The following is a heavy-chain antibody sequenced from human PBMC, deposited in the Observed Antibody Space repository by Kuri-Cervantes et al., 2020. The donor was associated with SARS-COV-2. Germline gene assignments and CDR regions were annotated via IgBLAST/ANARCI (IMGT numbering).Heavy chain of an antibody. V-gene: IGHV3-23*01. CDR3: ARDPGGYIPNDAFDI. CDR2: ISNDGGSS. Sequence: GGSLRLSCIASGFTFNIHGMTWVRQAPGKGLEWVAGISNDGGSSYYADSVKGRFTISRSNAKNMLYLQMNSLRAEDTAVYYCARDPGGYIPNDAFDIWGQGTMVTVSS. CDR1: GFTFNIHG. D-gene: IGHD5-12*01. J-gene: IGHJ3*02.